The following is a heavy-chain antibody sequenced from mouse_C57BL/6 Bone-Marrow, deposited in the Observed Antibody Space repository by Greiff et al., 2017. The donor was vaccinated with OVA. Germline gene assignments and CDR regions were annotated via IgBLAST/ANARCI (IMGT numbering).Heavy chain of an antibody. D-gene: IGHD1-1*01. CDR2: IHPNGGST. V-gene: IGHV1-64*01. CDR3: ARRVLRWAFDY. J-gene: IGHJ4*01. Sequence: VQLQQSGAELVKPGASVKLSCKASGYTFTSYWMHWVKQRPGQGLEWIGMIHPNGGSTNYNEKFKSKATLTVDKSSSTAYMQLSSLTSEDSAVYYGARRVLRWAFDYWGQGTSVTVSS. CDR1: GYTFTSYW.